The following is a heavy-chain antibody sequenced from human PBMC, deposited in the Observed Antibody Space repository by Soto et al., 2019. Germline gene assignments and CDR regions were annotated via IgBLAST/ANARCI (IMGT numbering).Heavy chain of an antibody. Sequence: EVQLEESGGDLVQPGGSLRLSCAASGFTLSAYWMTWVRHAPGKGLEWVANINRDGSKKSYLDSVRGRFTISRDNVGNSLYLQMDSLRADDTALYYCARDVSPGSISLYLDAFDIWGQGTMVTVSS. CDR2: INRDGSKK. CDR3: ARDVSPGSISLYLDAFDI. V-gene: IGHV3-7*05. CDR1: GFTLSAYW. J-gene: IGHJ3*02. D-gene: IGHD3-10*01.